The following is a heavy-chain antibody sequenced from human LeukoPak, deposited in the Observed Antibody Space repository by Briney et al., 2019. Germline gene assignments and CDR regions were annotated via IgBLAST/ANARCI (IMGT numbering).Heavy chain of an antibody. CDR1: GYTFTGYY. D-gene: IGHD2-8*01. CDR3: ARDQWSSEDY. J-gene: IGHJ4*02. V-gene: IGHV1-2*02. CDR2: INPNSGGT. Sequence: ASVKDSCKASGYTFTGYYRHWVRQAPGQGLEWMGWINPNSGGTNYAQKFQGRVTMTRDTSISTAYMELSRLRSDDTAVYYCARDQWSSEDYWGQGTLVTVSS.